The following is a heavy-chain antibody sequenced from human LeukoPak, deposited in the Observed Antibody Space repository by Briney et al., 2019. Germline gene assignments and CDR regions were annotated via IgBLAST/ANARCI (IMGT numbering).Heavy chain of an antibody. J-gene: IGHJ4*02. CDR3: AKDEPGISATRPDY. CDR1: GFTVSLFG. V-gene: IGHV3-30*18. D-gene: IGHD6-19*01. CDR2: ISYDGSNK. Sequence: PGGSLRLSCAASGFTVSLFGMHWVRQAPGKGLEWVTLISYDGSNKWYADSVEGRFTTSRDNSKNTLYLQMSSLRAEDTAVYYCAKDEPGISATRPDYWGQGTLVSVSS.